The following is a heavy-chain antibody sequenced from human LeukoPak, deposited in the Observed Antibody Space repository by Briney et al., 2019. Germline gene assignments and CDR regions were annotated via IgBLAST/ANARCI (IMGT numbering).Heavy chain of an antibody. V-gene: IGHV3-11*04. J-gene: IGHJ6*03. CDR3: ARDYGSGSYSRYYYYYMDV. CDR2: ISSSGSTI. CDR1: GFTFSDYY. Sequence: PGGSLRLSCAASGFTFSDYYMSWIRQAPGKGLEWVSYISSSGSTIYYADSVKGRFTISRDNAKNSLYLQMNSLRAEDTAVYYCARDYGSGSYSRYYYYYMDVWAKGPRSPSP. D-gene: IGHD3-10*01.